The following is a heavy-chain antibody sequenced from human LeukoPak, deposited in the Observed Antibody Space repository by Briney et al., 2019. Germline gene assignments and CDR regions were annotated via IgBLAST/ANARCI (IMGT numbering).Heavy chain of an antibody. Sequence: PGGSLRLSCAASGFTFSTYWMTWVRQAPGKGLKWVANIKQDGSERYYVDSVKGRFTISRDNAKNSLYLQMNSLRAEDTAVYYCARVSSTRFFDYWGQGALVTVSS. CDR3: ARVSSTRFFDY. CDR2: IKQDGSER. CDR1: GFTFSTYW. J-gene: IGHJ4*02. D-gene: IGHD3-3*01. V-gene: IGHV3-7*01.